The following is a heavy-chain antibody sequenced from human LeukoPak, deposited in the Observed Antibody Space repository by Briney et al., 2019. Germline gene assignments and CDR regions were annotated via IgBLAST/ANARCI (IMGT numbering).Heavy chain of an antibody. Sequence: GGSLRLSCAASGFTFSSYGMHWVRQPPGKAPEWVAYISNTSSITQYADFVKGRFTISRDNAKNSLFMQMNSLRADDTAVYYCARTISYWGQGTLVTVSS. J-gene: IGHJ4*02. D-gene: IGHD3-3*01. CDR2: ISNTSSIT. V-gene: IGHV3-48*04. CDR3: ARTISY. CDR1: GFTFSSYG.